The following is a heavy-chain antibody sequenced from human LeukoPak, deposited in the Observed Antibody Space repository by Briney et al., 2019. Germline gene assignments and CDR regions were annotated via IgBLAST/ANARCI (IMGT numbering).Heavy chain of an antibody. CDR3: ARGLRYSDAFDI. D-gene: IGHD2-15*01. J-gene: IGHJ3*02. CDR2: MNPNSGNT. CDR1: GYTFTSYD. V-gene: IGHV1-8*03. Sequence: ASVKVSCKASGYTFTSYDINWVRQATGQGLEWMGWMNPNSGNTGYAQKFQGRVTITRNTSISTAYMELSSLRSEDTAVYYCARGLRYSDAFDIWGQGTMVTVSS.